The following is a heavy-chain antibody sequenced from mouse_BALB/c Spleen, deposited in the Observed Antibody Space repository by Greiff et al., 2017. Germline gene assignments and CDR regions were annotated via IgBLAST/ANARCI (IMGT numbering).Heavy chain of an antibody. CDR2: ISSGGGST. J-gene: IGHJ2*01. D-gene: IGHD1-1*01. Sequence: VQLKESGGGLVKPGGSLKLSCAASGFAFSSYDMSWVRQTPEKRLEWVAYISSGGGSTYYPDTVKGRFTISRDNAKNTLYLQMSSLKSEDTAMYYCARFYYYGYYFDYWGQGTTLTVSS. CDR1: GFAFSSYD. V-gene: IGHV5-12-1*01. CDR3: ARFYYYGYYFDY.